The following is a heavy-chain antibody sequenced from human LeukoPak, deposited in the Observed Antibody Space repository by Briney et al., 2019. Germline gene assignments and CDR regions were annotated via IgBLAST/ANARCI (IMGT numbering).Heavy chain of an antibody. V-gene: IGHV4-38-2*02. Sequence: PSETLSLTCTVSGYSISSGYYWGWIRQPPGKGLEWIGSMYYSGSTYYNPSLKSRVTISVDTSKNQFSLKLSSVTAADTAVYYCARLKSRLAAFDIWGQGTMVTVSS. D-gene: IGHD3-9*01. CDR3: ARLKSRLAAFDI. J-gene: IGHJ3*02. CDR2: MYYSGST. CDR1: GYSISSGYY.